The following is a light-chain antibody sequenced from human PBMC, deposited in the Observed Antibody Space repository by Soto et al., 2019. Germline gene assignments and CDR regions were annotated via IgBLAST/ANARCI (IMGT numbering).Light chain of an antibody. CDR2: DDS. CDR1: NIGSKS. V-gene: IGLV3-21*02. J-gene: IGLJ2*01. Sequence: SYELTQPPSVSVAPGQTARITCGGNNIGSKSVHWYQQKPGQAPVLVVYDDSDRPSGIHERFSGSNSGNTATLTISRVEAGDEADYYCQVGDSSSDHPGVVFGGGTKVTVL. CDR3: QVGDSSSDHPGVV.